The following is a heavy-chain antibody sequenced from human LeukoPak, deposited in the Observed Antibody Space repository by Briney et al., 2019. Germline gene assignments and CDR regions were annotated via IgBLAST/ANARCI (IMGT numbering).Heavy chain of an antibody. CDR2: ISGSGGST. CDR1: GFTFSSYA. D-gene: IGHD5-24*01. J-gene: IGHJ4*02. CDR3: ARGDGDASFDY. Sequence: GGSLRLSCAASGFTFSSYAMSWVRQAPGKGLEWVSAISGSGGSTYYADSVKGRFTISRDNAKNSLYLQMNSLRAEDTAVYYCARGDGDASFDYWGQGTLVTVSS. V-gene: IGHV3-23*01.